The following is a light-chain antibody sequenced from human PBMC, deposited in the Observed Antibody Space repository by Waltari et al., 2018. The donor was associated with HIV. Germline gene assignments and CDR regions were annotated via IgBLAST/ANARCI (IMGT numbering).Light chain of an antibody. CDR3: RQRSNWPPRGGFT. Sequence: EIVLTQSPATLSLSPGERATLSCRASQSVSSYLAWYQQKPGQAPRLLIYDASNRATGIPARFSGSGSGTDFTLTISSLEPEDFAVYYCRQRSNWPPRGGFTFGPGTKVDIK. V-gene: IGKV3-11*01. CDR2: DAS. CDR1: QSVSSY. J-gene: IGKJ3*01.